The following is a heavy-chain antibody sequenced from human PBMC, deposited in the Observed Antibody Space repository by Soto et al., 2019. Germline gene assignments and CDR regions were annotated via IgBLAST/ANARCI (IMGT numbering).Heavy chain of an antibody. CDR3: VRTSLVVAAATREDY. CDR2: INSDGSST. D-gene: IGHD2-15*01. CDR1: GCTFSSYW. J-gene: IGHJ4*02. Sequence: GGSLRLSCAASGCTFSSYWMHWVRQAPGKGLVWVSRINSDGSSTSYADSVKGRFTISRDNAKNTLYLQMNSLRAEDTAVYYCVRTSLVVAAATREDYWGQGTLVTVSS. V-gene: IGHV3-74*01.